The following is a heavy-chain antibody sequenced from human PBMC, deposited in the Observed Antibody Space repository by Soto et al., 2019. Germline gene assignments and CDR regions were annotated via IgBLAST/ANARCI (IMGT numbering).Heavy chain of an antibody. CDR3: AASGYDKFVDY. CDR2: IRSKANSYAT. D-gene: IGHD5-12*01. J-gene: IGHJ4*02. Sequence: SLRLSCAASGFTFSGSSMHWVRQASGKGLELVARIRSKANSYATTCGASVRGRFTISRDDSKNTAYLQMNSLKTDDTAVYYCAASGYDKFVDYWGQGSLVTVSS. CDR1: GFTFSGSS. V-gene: IGHV3-73*01.